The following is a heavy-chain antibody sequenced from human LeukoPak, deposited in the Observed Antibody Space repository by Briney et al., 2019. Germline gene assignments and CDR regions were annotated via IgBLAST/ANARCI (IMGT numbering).Heavy chain of an antibody. CDR1: GFTFSSYS. V-gene: IGHV3-21*01. CDR2: ISSSGSYI. CDR3: ARGAYSSFDY. J-gene: IGHJ4*02. Sequence: PGGSLRLSCAASGFTFSSYSMNWVRQAPGKGLEWVSSISSSGSYIYYADSVKGRFTISRDNAKNSLHLQMNSLRAEDTAVYYCARGAYSSFDYWGQGTLVTVSS. D-gene: IGHD6-13*01.